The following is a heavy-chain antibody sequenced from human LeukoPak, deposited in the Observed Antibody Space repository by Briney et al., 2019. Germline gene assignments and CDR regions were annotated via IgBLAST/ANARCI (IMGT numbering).Heavy chain of an antibody. D-gene: IGHD3-22*01. V-gene: IGHV4-59*01. CDR3: ARGPSTYYDSSGYYH. Sequence: PSETLSLTCTVSGGSISSYYWSWIRQPPGEGLEWIGYICYSGSTNYNPSLKSRVTISVDTSENQFSLKLSSVTAADTAVYYCARGPSTYYDSSGYYHWGQGTLVTVSS. CDR1: GGSISSYY. CDR2: ICYSGST. J-gene: IGHJ4*02.